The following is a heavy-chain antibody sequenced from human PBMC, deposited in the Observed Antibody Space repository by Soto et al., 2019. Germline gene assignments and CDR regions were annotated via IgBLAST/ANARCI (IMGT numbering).Heavy chain of an antibody. D-gene: IGHD6-13*01. J-gene: IGHJ5*02. V-gene: IGHV4-38-2*01. Sequence: PSETLSLTCAVSGYSISTGFNWAWIRQPPGKGLEWIGEINHSGSTNYNPSLKSRVTISVDTSKNQFSLKLSSVTAADTAVYYCERGGQGEAASPNSRKWFHPCAKGSSVTVSS. CDR2: INHSGST. CDR1: GYSISTGFN. CDR3: ERGGQGEAASPNSRKWFHP.